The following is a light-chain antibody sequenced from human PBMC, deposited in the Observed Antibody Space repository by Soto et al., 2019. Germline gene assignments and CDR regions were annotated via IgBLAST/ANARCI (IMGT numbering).Light chain of an antibody. CDR3: LHTDSFPWT. CDR2: VVS. Sequence: IQMTQSPSSVSASVGDRVTITCRASQDIRIWLAWYQQKPGNAPKLLIYVVSSLQSGVPSRFSGSGSGTYFTPTISNLQPEDFATYYCLHTDSFPWTFGQGTKVDIK. V-gene: IGKV1-12*01. CDR1: QDIRIW. J-gene: IGKJ1*01.